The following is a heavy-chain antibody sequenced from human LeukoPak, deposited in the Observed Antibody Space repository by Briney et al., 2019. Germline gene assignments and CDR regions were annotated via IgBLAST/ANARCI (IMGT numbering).Heavy chain of an antibody. V-gene: IGHV3-7*01. D-gene: IGHD3-16*01. CDR3: ARGLGVLY. Sequence: GGSLRLSCAVSGFTFSGCSMSWVRQAPGKGLEWVANIKQDGSEKYYVDSVKGRFTISRDNAKNSLYLRMNSLRAEDTAVYYCARGLGVLYWGQGTLVTVSS. J-gene: IGHJ4*02. CDR1: GFTFSGCS. CDR2: IKQDGSEK.